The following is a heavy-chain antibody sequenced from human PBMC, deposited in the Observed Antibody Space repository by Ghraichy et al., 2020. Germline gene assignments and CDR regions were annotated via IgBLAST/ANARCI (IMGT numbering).Heavy chain of an antibody. V-gene: IGHV1-2*04. CDR1: GYTFTGYY. CDR2: INPNSGGT. D-gene: IGHD4-17*01. CDR3: ARTAPHGDYYDY. Sequence: ASVKVSCKASGYTFTGYYMHWVRQAPGQGLEWMGWINPNSGGTNYAQKFQGWVTMTRDTSISTAYMELSRLRSDDTAVYYCARTAPHGDYYDYWGQGTLVTVSS. J-gene: IGHJ4*02.